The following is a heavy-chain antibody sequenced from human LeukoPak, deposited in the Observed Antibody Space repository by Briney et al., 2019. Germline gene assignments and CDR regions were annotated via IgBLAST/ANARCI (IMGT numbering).Heavy chain of an antibody. CDR1: GGSISSSSYY. CDR2: IYYSGST. CDR3: ARVLELGYFDY. J-gene: IGHJ4*02. V-gene: IGHV4-39*07. Sequence: SETLSLTCTVSGGSISSSSYYWGWIRQPPGKGLEWIGSIYYSGSTYYNPSLKSRVTISVDTSKNQFSLKLSSVTAADTAVYYCARVLELGYFDYWGQGTLVTVSS. D-gene: IGHD1-7*01.